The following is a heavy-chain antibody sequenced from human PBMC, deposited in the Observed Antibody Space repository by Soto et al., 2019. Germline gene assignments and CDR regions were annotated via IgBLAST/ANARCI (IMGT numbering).Heavy chain of an antibody. Sequence: QVQLVQSGAEVKKPGASVKVSCKASGYTFTSYAMHWVRQAPGQRLEWMGWINAGNGNTKYSQKFQGRVTITRDTSASTAYMELCSLRSEDTAVYYCARDSPFGGPLNWFDPWGQGTLVTVSS. CDR3: ARDSPFGGPLNWFDP. D-gene: IGHD3-10*01. J-gene: IGHJ5*02. V-gene: IGHV1-3*01. CDR1: GYTFTSYA. CDR2: INAGNGNT.